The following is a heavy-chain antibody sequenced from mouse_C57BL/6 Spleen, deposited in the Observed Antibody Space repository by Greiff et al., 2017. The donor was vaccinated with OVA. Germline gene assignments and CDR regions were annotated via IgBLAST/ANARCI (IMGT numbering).Heavy chain of an antibody. J-gene: IGHJ2*01. CDR1: GYTFTSYW. CDR3: AREGVRGYFDY. V-gene: IGHV1-64*01. CDR2: IHPNSGST. Sequence: VQLQQPGAELVKPGASVKLSCKASGYTFTSYWMHWVKQRPGQGLEWIGMIHPNSGSTNYNEKFKSKATLTVDKSSSTAYMQLSSLTSEDSAVYYCAREGVRGYFDYWGQGTTLTVSS.